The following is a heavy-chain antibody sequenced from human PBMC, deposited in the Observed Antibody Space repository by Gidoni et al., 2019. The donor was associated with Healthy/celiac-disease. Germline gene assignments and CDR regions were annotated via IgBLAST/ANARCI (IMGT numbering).Heavy chain of an antibody. CDR2: INHSRST. CDR3: ARTGLVAGRGIDY. V-gene: IGHV4-34*01. CDR1: GGSFSGYY. Sequence: QVQLQQWGAGLLKPSETLSLTCAVYGGSFSGYYWRWIRQPPGKGLEWIGEINHSRSTNYNPSLKSRVTISVDTSKNQFSLKLSSVTAADTAVYYCARTGLVAGRGIDYWGQGTLVTVSS. D-gene: IGHD2-15*01. J-gene: IGHJ4*02.